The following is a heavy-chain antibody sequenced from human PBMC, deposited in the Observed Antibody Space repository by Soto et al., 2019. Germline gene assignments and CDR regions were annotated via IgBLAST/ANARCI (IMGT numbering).Heavy chain of an antibody. Sequence: QVQLQESGPGLVKPSETLSLTCTVSGGSVSSGSYYWSWIRQPPGKGLEWIGYIYYSGSTNYNPRDRSRVTMTVASSKNQLSRELSSVIAADAAVYYCARDRRVVVAATHYYCYGMDAWGQGTTVTVSS. D-gene: IGHD2-15*01. V-gene: IGHV4-61*01. CDR3: ARDRRVVVAATHYYCYGMDA. J-gene: IGHJ6*02. CDR1: GGSVSSGSYY. CDR2: IYYSGST.